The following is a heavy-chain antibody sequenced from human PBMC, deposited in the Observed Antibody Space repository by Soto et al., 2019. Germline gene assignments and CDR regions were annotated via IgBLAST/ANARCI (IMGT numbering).Heavy chain of an antibody. CDR2: ISGSGTST. Sequence: GGSLRLSCAASGVTLSSYAMSLVRQAPGKGLEWVAAISGSGTSTYYADSVKGRFTISKDNSKNTLYLQMNSLRAEDTAVYYCAKDRYSSSRIFDYWGQGTLVTVSS. CDR1: GVTLSSYA. CDR3: AKDRYSSSRIFDY. D-gene: IGHD6-19*01. J-gene: IGHJ4*02. V-gene: IGHV3-23*01.